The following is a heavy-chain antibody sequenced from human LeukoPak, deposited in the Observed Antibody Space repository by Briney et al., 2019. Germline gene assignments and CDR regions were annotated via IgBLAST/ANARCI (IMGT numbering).Heavy chain of an antibody. D-gene: IGHD3-10*01. J-gene: IGHJ4*02. CDR2: ISAYNGNT. CDR3: ARDRGDYYGSGSYYKHFDY. Sequence: GASVKVSCKASGYTFTSYGISWVRQAPGQGLEWMGWISAYNGNTKYAQKLQGRVTTTTDTPTSTAYMELRSLRSDDTAVYYCARDRGDYYGSGSYYKHFDYWGQGTLVTVSS. CDR1: GYTFTSYG. V-gene: IGHV1-18*01.